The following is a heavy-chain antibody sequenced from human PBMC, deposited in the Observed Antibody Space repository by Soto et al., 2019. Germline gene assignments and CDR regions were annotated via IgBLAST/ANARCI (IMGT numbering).Heavy chain of an antibody. Sequence: SSVKVSCKASGGTFSSYAISWVRQAPGQGLEWMGGIIPIFGTANYAQTFQGRVTITEDKSTSKAYMELSSLRSEETAVYYCARSPRITSSGYELDYLDXWGQGSLVTV. J-gene: IGHJ4*02. CDR1: GGTFSSYA. D-gene: IGHD3-22*01. CDR3: ARSPRITSSGYELDYLDX. V-gene: IGHV1-69*06. CDR2: IIPIFGTA.